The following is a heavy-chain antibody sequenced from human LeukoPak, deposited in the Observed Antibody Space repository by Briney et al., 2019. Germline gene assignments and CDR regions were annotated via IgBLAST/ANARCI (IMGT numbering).Heavy chain of an antibody. CDR3: ARGGPGTTLDC. D-gene: IGHD1-14*01. CDR2: LYTAGST. Sequence: GGSLRLSCAASGFTVSNYYMSWVRQAPGKGLEWVSVLYTAGSTKYADSVKGRFTISRDNSKNTMYLQMSSLRAEDTAVYYCARGGPGTTLDCWGRGTLVTVSS. V-gene: IGHV3-66*01. J-gene: IGHJ4*02. CDR1: GFTVSNYY.